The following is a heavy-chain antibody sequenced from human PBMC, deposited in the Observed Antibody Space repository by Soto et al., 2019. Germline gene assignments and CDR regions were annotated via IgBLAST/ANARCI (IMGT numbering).Heavy chain of an antibody. V-gene: IGHV1-69*01. CDR2: ITPIFGTA. Sequence: QVQLVQSGAEVKKPGSSVKVSCKASGGTFSSYAISWVRQAPGQGLEWMGGITPIFGTANYAQKFQGRVTITADESTSTAYMELSSLRSEDTAVYYCARGDIRPYCSGGSCPHFDYWGQGTLVTVSS. CDR3: ARGDIRPYCSGGSCPHFDY. CDR1: GGTFSSYA. J-gene: IGHJ4*02. D-gene: IGHD2-15*01.